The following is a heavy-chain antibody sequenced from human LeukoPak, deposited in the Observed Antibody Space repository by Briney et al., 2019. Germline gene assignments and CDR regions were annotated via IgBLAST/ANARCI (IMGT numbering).Heavy chain of an antibody. Sequence: AASVTVSFKASGYTFINYDINGVRQVTGQGLEGMGWMNPNSGNTGYAQKFQGRVTMTRNTSISTAYMELSSLRSEDTAVYYCARRGWFGELFPYYYYYYYMDVWGKGTTVTISS. CDR2: MNPNSGNT. D-gene: IGHD3-10*01. CDR3: ARRGWFGELFPYYYYYYYMDV. J-gene: IGHJ6*03. CDR1: GYTFINYD. V-gene: IGHV1-8*02.